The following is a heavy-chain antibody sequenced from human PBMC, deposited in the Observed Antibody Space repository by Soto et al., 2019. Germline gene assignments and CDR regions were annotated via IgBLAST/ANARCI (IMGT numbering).Heavy chain of an antibody. CDR3: ARGVAPYYFDY. CDR2: IVVGSGNT. CDR1: GFTFTRSA. D-gene: IGHD2-15*01. Sequence: GASVKVSCKASGFTFTRSAVQWVRQARGQRPEWIGWIVVGSGNTNYAQKFQGRVTITRDTSASTAYMELSSLRSEDTAVYYCARGVAPYYFDYWGQGTLVTVSS. J-gene: IGHJ4*02. V-gene: IGHV1-58*01.